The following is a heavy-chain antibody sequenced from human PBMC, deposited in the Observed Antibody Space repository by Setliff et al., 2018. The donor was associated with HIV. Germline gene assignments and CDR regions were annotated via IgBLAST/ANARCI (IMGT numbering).Heavy chain of an antibody. Sequence: PSETLSLTCTVYGGSFSNYYTNWIRQPPGKGLEWIGELSPSGTTRPNPSLQSRVIISLDTSKNQFSLKLTSVTAADTAMYYCAAFLVSPVTTQDYWGQGAPVTAPQ. CDR2: LSPSGTT. V-gene: IGHV4-34*01. J-gene: IGHJ4*02. CDR1: GGSFSNYY. D-gene: IGHD4-17*01. CDR3: AAFLVSPVTTQDY.